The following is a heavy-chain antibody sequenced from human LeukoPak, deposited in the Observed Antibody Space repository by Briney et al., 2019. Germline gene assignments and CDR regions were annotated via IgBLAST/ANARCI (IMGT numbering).Heavy chain of an antibody. CDR3: AKMAYYYDSSGYSPLDY. CDR2: ISGSGGST. D-gene: IGHD3-22*01. Sequence: PGGSLRLSCAASGFTFSSYAMSWVRQAPGKGLEWVSPISGSGGSTYYADSVKGRFTISRDNSKNTLYLQMNSLRAEDTAVYYCAKMAYYYDSSGYSPLDYWGQGTLVTVSS. V-gene: IGHV3-23*01. CDR1: GFTFSSYA. J-gene: IGHJ4*02.